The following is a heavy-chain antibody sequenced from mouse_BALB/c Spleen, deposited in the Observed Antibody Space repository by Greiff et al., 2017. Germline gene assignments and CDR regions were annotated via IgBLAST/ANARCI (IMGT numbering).Heavy chain of an antibody. CDR1: GFTFSDYY. J-gene: IGHJ4*01. D-gene: IGHD2-4*01. CDR2: ISDGGSYT. CDR3: ARDPFYDDDDAMDY. Sequence: EVMLVESGGGLVKPGGSLKLSCAASGFTFSDYYMYWVRQTPEKRLEWVATISDGGSYTYYPDSVKGRFTISRDNAKNNLYLQMSSLKSEDTAMYYCARDPFYDDDDAMDYWGQGTSVTVSS. V-gene: IGHV5-4*02.